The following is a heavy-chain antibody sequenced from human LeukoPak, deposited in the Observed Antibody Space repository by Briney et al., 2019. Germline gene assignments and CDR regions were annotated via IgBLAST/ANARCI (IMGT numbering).Heavy chain of an antibody. J-gene: IGHJ4*02. Sequence: ASVKVSCKPSGYTFTSFGISWVRQAPGQGLEWMGWIGAYNGDTNYAQKFQGRVTMTTDTSTSTAYMDLRSLRSDDTAVYYCTRDHCRGDNCPTFDYWGQGTLVTVSS. D-gene: IGHD2-15*01. CDR1: GYTFTSFG. CDR2: IGAYNGDT. CDR3: TRDHCRGDNCPTFDY. V-gene: IGHV1-18*04.